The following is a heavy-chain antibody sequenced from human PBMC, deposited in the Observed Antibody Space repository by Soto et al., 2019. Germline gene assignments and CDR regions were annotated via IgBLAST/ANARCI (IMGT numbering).Heavy chain of an antibody. V-gene: IGHV1-69*12. D-gene: IGHD2-15*01. J-gene: IGHJ4*02. CDR2: IVPIVDTS. Sequence: QVQLVQSGAEVRQPASSVKVSCKTAGGTFRSYAISWVRQAPGQGLEWMGGIVPIVDTSTYAQKFQGRVTITADESTSTVYMELSRLRSDDTAVFYYVRVAAIPCYPDNWGQRSLVTVS. CDR1: GGTFRSYA. CDR3: VRVAAIPCYPDN.